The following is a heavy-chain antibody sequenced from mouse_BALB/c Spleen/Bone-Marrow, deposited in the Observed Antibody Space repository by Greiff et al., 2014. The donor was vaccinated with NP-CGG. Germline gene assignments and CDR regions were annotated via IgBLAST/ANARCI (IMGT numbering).Heavy chain of an antibody. CDR2: IDPENGDT. V-gene: IGHV14-4*02. J-gene: IGHJ2*01. CDR3: NEGYGNYGY. Sequence: VQLKESGAELVRSGASVKLSCTASGFNIKDYYMHWVKQRPEQGLEWIGWIDPENGDTEYAPKFQGKATMTADTSSNTAYLQLSSLTSEDTAVYYCNEGYGNYGYWGQDTTLTVSS. CDR1: GFNIKDYY. D-gene: IGHD2-10*02.